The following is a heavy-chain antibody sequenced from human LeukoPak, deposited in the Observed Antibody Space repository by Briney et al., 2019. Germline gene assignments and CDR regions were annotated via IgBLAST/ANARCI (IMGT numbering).Heavy chain of an antibody. Sequence: SETLSLTCTVSGGSISSGSYYWSWIRQPAGKGLEWIGRIYISGSTNYNPSLKSRVTISVDTSKNQFSLKLSSVTAADTAVYYCARADYYDSSGQSFDSWGQGTLVTVSS. J-gene: IGHJ4*02. CDR2: IYISGST. D-gene: IGHD3-22*01. V-gene: IGHV4-61*02. CDR3: ARADYYDSSGQSFDS. CDR1: GGSISSGSYY.